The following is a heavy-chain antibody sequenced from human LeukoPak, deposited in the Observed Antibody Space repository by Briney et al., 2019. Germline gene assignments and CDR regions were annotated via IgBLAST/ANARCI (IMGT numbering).Heavy chain of an antibody. V-gene: IGHV1-69*05. CDR2: IIPIFGTA. Sequence: SVKVSCKASGGTFSSYAISWVRQAPGQGLEWMGGIIPIFGTANYAQKFQGRVTITTDESTSTAYMELRSLRSEDTAVYYCASARMEDYYYDMDVWGKGTTVTVSS. CDR1: GGTFSSYA. J-gene: IGHJ6*03. D-gene: IGHD1-1*01. CDR3: ASARMEDYYYDMDV.